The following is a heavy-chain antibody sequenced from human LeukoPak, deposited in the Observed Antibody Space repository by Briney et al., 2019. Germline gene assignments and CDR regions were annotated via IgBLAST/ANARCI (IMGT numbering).Heavy chain of an antibody. CDR3: ARGRFLGGFDY. Sequence: ASLKVSCKASGGTFSSYAISWVRQAPGQGLEWMGGIIPIFGTADYAHKFKGRVTITADESTSTAYMELSSLRSEDTAVYYCARGRFLGGFDYWGQGTLVSVSS. CDR2: IIPIFGTA. D-gene: IGHD2/OR15-2a*01. J-gene: IGHJ4*02. CDR1: GGTFSSYA. V-gene: IGHV1-69*01.